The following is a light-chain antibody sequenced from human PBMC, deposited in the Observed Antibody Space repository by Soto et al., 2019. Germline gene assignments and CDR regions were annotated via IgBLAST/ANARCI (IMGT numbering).Light chain of an antibody. Sequence: EIVLTQSPGTLSLSPGERATLSCRASQSVSSSYLAWYQQKPGQAPRLLIYGASRRATGIPDKFSGSGSGTDFTLTISRLEPEDFAVYYGQQYGSSGWTFGRGTKVEIK. CDR1: QSVSSSY. J-gene: IGKJ1*01. CDR3: QQYGSSGWT. CDR2: GAS. V-gene: IGKV3-20*01.